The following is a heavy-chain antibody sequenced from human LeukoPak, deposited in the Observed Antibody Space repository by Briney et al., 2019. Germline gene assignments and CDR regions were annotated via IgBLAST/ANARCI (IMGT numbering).Heavy chain of an antibody. CDR1: GFTFSSYA. CDR3: AGYLLGASDI. D-gene: IGHD2-15*01. V-gene: IGHV3-23*01. J-gene: IGHJ3*02. Sequence: GGSLRLSCAASGFTFSSYAMSWVRQAPGKGLEWVSTIRGSGGSTYYADSVKGRFTISRDNSKNTLYLQMNSLRAEDTAVYYCAGYLLGASDIWGQGTMVTVSS. CDR2: IRGSGGST.